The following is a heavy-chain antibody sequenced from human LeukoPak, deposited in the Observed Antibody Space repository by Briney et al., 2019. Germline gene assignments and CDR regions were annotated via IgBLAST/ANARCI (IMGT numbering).Heavy chain of an antibody. D-gene: IGHD6-13*01. Sequence: GGSLRLSCAASGFTFSSYSMNWVRQAPGKGLEWVSYISSSSSTIYYADSVKGRFTISRDNAKNSLYLQMNSLRSDDTAVYYCARAKTSGSAAAADYWGQGTLVTVSS. CDR2: ISSSSSTI. J-gene: IGHJ4*02. CDR3: ARAKTSGSAAAADY. V-gene: IGHV3-48*01. CDR1: GFTFSSYS.